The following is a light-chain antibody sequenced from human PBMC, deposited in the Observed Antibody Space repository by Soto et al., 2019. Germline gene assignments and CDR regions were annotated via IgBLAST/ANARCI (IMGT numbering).Light chain of an antibody. V-gene: IGKV3-20*01. CDR2: GAS. CDR1: QSVSSSY. J-gene: IGKJ1*01. CDR3: QQYGSSPPT. Sequence: IVLAQSPDTLSMSPGERATLSCRASQSVSSSYLAWYQQKPGQAPRLLISGASSRATGIPDRFSGSASGTDFTLTISRVEPEDCAGYYCQQYGSSPPTFGQRTKVDIK.